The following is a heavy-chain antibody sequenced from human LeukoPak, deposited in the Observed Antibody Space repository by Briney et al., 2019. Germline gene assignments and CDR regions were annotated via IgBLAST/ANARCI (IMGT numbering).Heavy chain of an antibody. CDR1: GYTFTSYG. Sequence: ASVKVSCKASGYTFTSYGISWVRQAPGQGFEWMGWISAYNGNTNYAQKLQGRVTMTTDTSTSTAYMELRSLRSDDTAVYYCARALGITGTTCYFDYWGQGTLVTVSS. V-gene: IGHV1-18*01. D-gene: IGHD1-20*01. J-gene: IGHJ4*02. CDR3: ARALGITGTTCYFDY. CDR2: ISAYNGNT.